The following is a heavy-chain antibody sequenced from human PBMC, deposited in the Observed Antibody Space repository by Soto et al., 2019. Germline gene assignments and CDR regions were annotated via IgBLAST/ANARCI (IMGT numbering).Heavy chain of an antibody. CDR2: IDPSDSYT. J-gene: IGHJ6*02. Sequence: PGESLKISCKGSGYSFTSYWISWVRQMPGKGLEWMGRIDPSDSYTNYSPSFQGHVTISADKSISTAYLQWSSLKASDTAMYYCARLAHQLARYYGMDVWGQGTTVTVSS. CDR1: GYSFTSYW. D-gene: IGHD2-2*01. V-gene: IGHV5-10-1*01. CDR3: ARLAHQLARYYGMDV.